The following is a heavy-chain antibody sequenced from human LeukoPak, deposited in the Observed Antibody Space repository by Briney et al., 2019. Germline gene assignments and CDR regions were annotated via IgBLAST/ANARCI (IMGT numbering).Heavy chain of an antibody. J-gene: IGHJ4*02. CDR3: AKIAEPYSSSFRRFWGELRYDY. CDR2: ISWNSGSI. D-gene: IGHD6-13*01. V-gene: IGHV3-9*01. CDR1: GFTFDDYA. Sequence: QSGGSLRLSCAASGFTFDDYAMHWVRQAPGKGLEWVSGISWNSGSIGYADSVKGRFTISRDNAKNSLYLQMNSLRAEDTALYYCAKIAEPYSSSFRRFWGELRYDYWGQGTLVTVSS.